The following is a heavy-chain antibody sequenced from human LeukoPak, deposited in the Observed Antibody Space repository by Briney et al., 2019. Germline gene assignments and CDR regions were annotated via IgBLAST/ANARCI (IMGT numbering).Heavy chain of an antibody. CDR1: GGSISSYY. CDR3: ARRRKYSSPSGGYYYYYYMDV. J-gene: IGHJ6*03. Sequence: PSETLSLTCTVSGGSISSYYWSWIRQPPGKGLEWIGYIYTSGSTNYNPSLKSRVTISVDTSKNQFSLKLSSVTAADTAVYYCARRRKYSSPSGGYYYYYYMDVWGKGTTVTVSS. D-gene: IGHD6-6*01. V-gene: IGHV4-4*09. CDR2: IYTSGST.